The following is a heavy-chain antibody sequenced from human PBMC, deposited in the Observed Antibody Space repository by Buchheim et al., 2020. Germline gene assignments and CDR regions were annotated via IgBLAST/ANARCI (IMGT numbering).Heavy chain of an antibody. CDR3: ARELLLWSGYVWGVDRNWFDP. D-gene: IGHD3-3*01. CDR2: IYTSGST. V-gene: IGHV4-4*07. J-gene: IGHJ5*02. Sequence: QVQLQESGPGLVKPSETLSLTCTVSGGSISSYYWSWIRQPAGKGLEWIGRIYTSGSTNYNPSLKSRVTMSLDTSKNTFSLKLSSVTAADTAVYYCARELLLWSGYVWGVDRNWFDPWGQGTL. CDR1: GGSISSYY.